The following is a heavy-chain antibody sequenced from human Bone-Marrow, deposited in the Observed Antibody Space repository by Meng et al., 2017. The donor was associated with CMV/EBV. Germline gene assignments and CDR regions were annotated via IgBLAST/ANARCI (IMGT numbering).Heavy chain of an antibody. CDR2: ITFSSNYI. V-gene: IGHV3-21*01. J-gene: IGHJ4*02. CDR3: AREDTGDFAY. CDR1: GFTFDDYA. Sequence: GGSLRLSCAASGFTFDDYAMHWVRQAPGKGLEWVSSITFSSNYIYYADSVKGRFTISRDNAKNSLYLQMNSLRAEDTAVYDCAREDTGDFAYWGQGARVTVAS. D-gene: IGHD1-1*01.